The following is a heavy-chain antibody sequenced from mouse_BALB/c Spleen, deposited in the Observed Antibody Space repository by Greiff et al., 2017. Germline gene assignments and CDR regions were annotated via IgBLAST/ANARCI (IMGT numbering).Heavy chain of an antibody. CDR3: ARGSTLTPFAY. J-gene: IGHJ3*01. V-gene: IGHV5-15*02. D-gene: IGHD1-3*01. CDR2: ISNLAYSI. CDR1: GFTFSDYG. Sequence: EVKLVESGGGLVQPGGSLKLSCAASGFTFSDYGMAWVRQAPGKGPEWVAFISNLAYSIYYADTVTGRFTISRENAKNTLYLEMSSLRSEDTAMYYCARGSTLTPFAYWGQGTLVTVSA.